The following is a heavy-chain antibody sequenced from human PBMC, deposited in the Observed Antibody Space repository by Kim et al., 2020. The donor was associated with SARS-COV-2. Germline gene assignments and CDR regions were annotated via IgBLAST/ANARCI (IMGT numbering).Heavy chain of an antibody. D-gene: IGHD5-18*01. V-gene: IGHV4-61*01. CDR2: IYYSGST. Sequence: SETLSLTCTVSGGSVSSGSYYWSWIRQPPGKGLEWIGYIYYSGSTNYNPSLKSRVTISVDTSKNQFSLKLSSVTAADTAVYYCARGPSGYSHPYYGMDVWGQGTTVPVSS. J-gene: IGHJ6*02. CDR1: GGSVSSGSYY. CDR3: ARGPSGYSHPYYGMDV.